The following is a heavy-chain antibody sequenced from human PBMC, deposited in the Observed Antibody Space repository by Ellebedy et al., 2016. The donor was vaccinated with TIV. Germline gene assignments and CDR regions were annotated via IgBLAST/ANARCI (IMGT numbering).Heavy chain of an antibody. CDR3: ARDPALPRGRFDT. V-gene: IGHV4-38-2*02. CDR2: IYHTGST. Sequence: MPSETLSLTCSVSGYSISSGYCWGWIRQSPGKGLEWIGTIYHTGSTYYNPSLKSRVTVSVDTSRNQFSLNLNSVTAADTAVYYYARDPALPRGRFDTWGQGTLVTVSS. CDR1: GYSISSGYC. J-gene: IGHJ5*02.